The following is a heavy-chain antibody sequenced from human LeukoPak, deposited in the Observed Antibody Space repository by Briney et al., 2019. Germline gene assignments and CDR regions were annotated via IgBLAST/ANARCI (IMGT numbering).Heavy chain of an antibody. Sequence: GSSVKVSCKASGGTFSSYAISWVRQAPGQGLEWMGGIFPIFGTANYAQKFQGRVTITTDESTSTAYMELSSLRSEDTAVYYCARGGDTAMAHYYYYMDVWGKGTTVTVSS. CDR2: IFPIFGTA. V-gene: IGHV1-69*05. CDR1: GGTFSSYA. CDR3: ARGGDTAMAHYYYYMDV. J-gene: IGHJ6*03. D-gene: IGHD5-18*01.